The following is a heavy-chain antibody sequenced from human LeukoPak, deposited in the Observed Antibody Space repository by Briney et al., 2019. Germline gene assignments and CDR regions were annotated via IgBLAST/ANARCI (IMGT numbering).Heavy chain of an antibody. Sequence: GGSLRLSCAASGFTFSSYAMNWVRQAPGKGLEWVSTISGTGGTTYYADSVKGRFTISRDNSKNTLYLQMNSLRAEDTAVYFCAKELYGDYRVDSWGQGTLVTVSS. V-gene: IGHV3-23*01. CDR2: ISGTGGTT. J-gene: IGHJ4*02. CDR1: GFTFSSYA. D-gene: IGHD4-11*01. CDR3: AKELYGDYRVDS.